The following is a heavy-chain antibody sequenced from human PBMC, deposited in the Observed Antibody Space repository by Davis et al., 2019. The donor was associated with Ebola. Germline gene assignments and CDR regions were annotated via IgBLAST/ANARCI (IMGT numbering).Heavy chain of an antibody. CDR3: AKEPSSGYAFDI. CDR1: GFTFSAYH. J-gene: IGHJ3*02. CDR2: IRDSEVT. D-gene: IGHD3-22*01. V-gene: IGHV3-23*01. Sequence: ESLNISCAASGFTFSAYHMNWVRQAPGKGLEWVANIRDSEVTYYADSVKGRFTISRDNSKSTLYLQMDSLRAEDTALYYCAKEPSSGYAFDIWGQGTMVTVSS.